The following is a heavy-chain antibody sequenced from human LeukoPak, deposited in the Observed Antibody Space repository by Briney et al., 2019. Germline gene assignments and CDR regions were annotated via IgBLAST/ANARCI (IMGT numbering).Heavy chain of an antibody. J-gene: IGHJ4*02. V-gene: IGHV7-4-1*02. CDR1: GYTFTSYA. Sequence: ASVKVSCKASGYTFTSYAMNWVRQAPGQGLEWMGWINTNTGNPTYAQGFTGRSAFSLHTTVSTAYLQISSLKAEDTAVYYCAQGGYCSGGSCYFFPDWGQGTLVTVSS. D-gene: IGHD2-15*01. CDR2: INTNTGNP. CDR3: AQGGYCSGGSCYFFPD.